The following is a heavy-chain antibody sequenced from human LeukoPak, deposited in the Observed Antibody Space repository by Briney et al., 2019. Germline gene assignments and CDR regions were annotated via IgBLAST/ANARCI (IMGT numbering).Heavy chain of an antibody. CDR2: IIPIFGTA. V-gene: IGHV1-69*13. J-gene: IGHJ6*02. CDR1: GGTFSSYA. D-gene: IGHD3-3*01. Sequence: RASVNVSCKASGGTFSSYAISWVRQAPGQGLEWMGGIIPIFGTANYAQKFQGRVTITADESTSTAYMELSSLRSEDTAVYYCARAFTYDFWSKYYYYGMDVWGQGTTVTVSS. CDR3: ARAFTYDFWSKYYYYGMDV.